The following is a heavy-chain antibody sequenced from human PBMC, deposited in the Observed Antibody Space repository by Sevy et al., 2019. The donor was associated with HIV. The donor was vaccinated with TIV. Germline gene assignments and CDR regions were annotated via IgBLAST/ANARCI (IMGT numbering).Heavy chain of an antibody. Sequence: GGSLRLSCAASGFTFSNFSMSWVRQAPGKGLEFVANIKQDGIENFYADSVKGRFTISRDNAKNSLLLQMNNLRVEETAVYYCGRDHPGTAPFDYWGQGTLVTVSS. J-gene: IGHJ4*02. V-gene: IGHV3-7*03. D-gene: IGHD2-21*02. CDR3: GRDHPGTAPFDY. CDR2: IKQDGIEN. CDR1: GFTFSNFS.